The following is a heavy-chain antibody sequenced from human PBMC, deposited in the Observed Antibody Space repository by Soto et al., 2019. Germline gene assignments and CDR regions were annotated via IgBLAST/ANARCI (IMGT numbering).Heavy chain of an antibody. CDR2: IYHSGAT. CDR1: GASISSVDRY. CDR3: ARDIGGYNSIDF. V-gene: IGHV4-31*03. D-gene: IGHD5-18*01. Sequence: QVQLQESGPGLVKPSQTLSLTCTVSGASISSVDRYWTWIRQHPGEGLEWIGYIYHSGATYYNPSLESRLSLSVDTSKNQFSLNLNSVTAADTAVYYCARDIGGYNSIDFWGRGTLVTVSS. J-gene: IGHJ4*02.